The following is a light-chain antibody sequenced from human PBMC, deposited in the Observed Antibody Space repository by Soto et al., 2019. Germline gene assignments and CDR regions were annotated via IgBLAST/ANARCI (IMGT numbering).Light chain of an antibody. J-gene: IGKJ1*01. V-gene: IGKV1-39*01. CDR2: GAS. Sequence: DIQMTQSPSPLSASVGDRVTITCRASQTISTYLNWYQQKPGKAPKLLIYGASSLQSGVPSTFSGDGFGTDFTLTISSLHPDDFATYYCQQSFFAPPTFGRGTKVDIK. CDR1: QTISTY. CDR3: QQSFFAPPT.